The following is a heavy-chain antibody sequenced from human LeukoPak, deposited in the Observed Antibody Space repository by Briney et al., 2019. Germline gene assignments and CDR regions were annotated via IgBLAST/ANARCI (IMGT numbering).Heavy chain of an antibody. V-gene: IGHV3-23*01. J-gene: IGHJ6*03. CDR2: ISGSGGST. CDR3: AKGGDFWSGYSRGYYMDV. CDR1: GFTFSSYA. Sequence: PGGSLRLSCAASGFTFSSYAMSWVRQAPGKGLEWVSVISGSGGSTYYADSVKGRFTISRDNSKNTLYLQMNSLRAEDTAVYYCAKGGDFWSGYSRGYYMDVWGKGTTVTVSS. D-gene: IGHD3-3*01.